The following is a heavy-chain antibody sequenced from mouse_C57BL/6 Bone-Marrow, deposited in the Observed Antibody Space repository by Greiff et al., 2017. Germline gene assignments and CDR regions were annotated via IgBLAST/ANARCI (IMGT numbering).Heavy chain of an antibody. CDR2: IDPSDSYT. CDR3: ARLFITTVVAGAY. J-gene: IGHJ3*01. CDR1: GYTFTSYW. V-gene: IGHV1-59*01. D-gene: IGHD1-1*01. Sequence: QVQLQQPGAELVRPGTSVKLSCKASGYTFTSYWMHWVKQRPGQGLEWIGVIDPSDSYTNYNQKFKGKATLTVDTSSITAYMQLSSLTSEDYAVYYCARLFITTVVAGAYWGQGTLVTVSA.